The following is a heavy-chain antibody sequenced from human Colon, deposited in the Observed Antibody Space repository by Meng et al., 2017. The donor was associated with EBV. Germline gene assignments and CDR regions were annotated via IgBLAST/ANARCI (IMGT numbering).Heavy chain of an antibody. CDR2: IYHGGTT. CDR1: GDSISSGDYS. J-gene: IGHJ5*02. D-gene: IGHD2-21*02. V-gene: IGHV4-30-2*01. CDR3: ARGPYCGGDCYWFDP. Sequence: LPESDSGLVQPSQSLPLTCPVSGDSISSGDYSWSWIRQPPGQGLEWIGYIYHGGTTYNTSLKSRVTISVDNSKNQFSLRLTSVTAADTAVYYCARGPYCGGDCYWFDPWGQGTLVSVSS.